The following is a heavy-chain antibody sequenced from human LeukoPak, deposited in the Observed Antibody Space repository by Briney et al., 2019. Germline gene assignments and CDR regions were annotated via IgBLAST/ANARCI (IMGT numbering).Heavy chain of an antibody. CDR1: GFTFSSYS. D-gene: IGHD3-10*01. CDR2: ITRSSIYI. J-gene: IGHJ6*04. V-gene: IGHV3-21*01. CDR3: AARTYYYGSGAMDV. Sequence: GGSLRLSCAASGFTFSSYSMNWVRQAPGKGLEWVSSITRSSIYIYYGDSVKGRFTISRDNAKNSLYLQMNSLRAEDTAVYYCAARTYYYGSGAMDVWGKGTTVTVSS.